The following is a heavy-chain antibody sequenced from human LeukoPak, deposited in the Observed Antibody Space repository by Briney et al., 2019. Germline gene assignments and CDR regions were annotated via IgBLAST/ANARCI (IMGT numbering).Heavy chain of an antibody. CDR1: GGSISNYY. Sequence: SETLSLTCTVSGGSISNYYWSWVRQPPGKGLEWIGYIYYSGSTNYNPSLKSRVTISVDTSKNQFSLNLSSVTAADTAMYYCARDRSPEGYYDSSHWDYYHGMDVWGQGTTVTVSS. J-gene: IGHJ6*02. V-gene: IGHV4-59*01. CDR2: IYYSGST. D-gene: IGHD3-22*01. CDR3: ARDRSPEGYYDSSHWDYYHGMDV.